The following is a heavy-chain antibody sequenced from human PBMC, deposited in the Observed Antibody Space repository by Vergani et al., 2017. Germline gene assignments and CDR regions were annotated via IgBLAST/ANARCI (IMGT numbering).Heavy chain of an antibody. CDR3: VYWKSECGTTGCFYPVYYFYYMDV. V-gene: IGHV2-5*04. Sequence: QITLKESGPTLVKPTQTLTLTCPFSGFSPNTRGVSVAWIRQPPGKALDWLALIYWNDDQHYSPSLNNRVTITKDTSKNQGVLTMTNMDYVDTSPYYCVYWKSECGTTGCFYPVYYFYYMDVWGKGTTVTVSS. D-gene: IGHD1-7*01. CDR2: IYWNDDQ. J-gene: IGHJ6*03. CDR1: GFSPNTRGVS.